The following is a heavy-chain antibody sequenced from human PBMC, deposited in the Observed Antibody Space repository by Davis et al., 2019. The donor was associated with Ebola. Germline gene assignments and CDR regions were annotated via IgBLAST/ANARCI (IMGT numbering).Heavy chain of an antibody. D-gene: IGHD6-25*01. CDR3: ARTPSAAVNWFDP. CDR2: IYHSGST. Sequence: MPGGSLRLSCVVSGGSISNTNWWSWVRQPPGKGLEWIGEIYHSGSTNYNPSLKSRVSMSVDESKNHFSLKMTSMTAADTAVYYCARTPSAAVNWFDPWGQGTLVTVSS. J-gene: IGHJ5*02. CDR1: GGSISNTNW. V-gene: IGHV4-4*02.